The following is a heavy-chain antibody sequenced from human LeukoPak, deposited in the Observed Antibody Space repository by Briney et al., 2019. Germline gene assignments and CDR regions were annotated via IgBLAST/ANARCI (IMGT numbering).Heavy chain of an antibody. J-gene: IGHJ4*02. CDR3: ARDLVGVTDY. CDR2: INPSGGST. D-gene: IGHD1-26*01. V-gene: IGHV1-46*01. Sequence: ASVKVSCKASEYTFTSYDINWVRQAPGQGLEWMGIINPSGGSTSYAQKFQGRVTMTRDTSTSTVYMELSSLRSEDTAVYYCARDLVGVTDYWGQGTLVTVSS. CDR1: EYTFTSYD.